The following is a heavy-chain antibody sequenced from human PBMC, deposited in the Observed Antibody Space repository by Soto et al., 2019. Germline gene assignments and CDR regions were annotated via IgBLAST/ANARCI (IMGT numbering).Heavy chain of an antibody. Sequence: GGSLRLSCAASGFTFSSYDMHWVRQATGKGLEWVSAIGTAGDTYYPGSVKGRFTISRENAKNSLYLQMNSLRAEDTAVYYCARDLKDYYYYGMDVWGQGTTVTVSS. CDR1: GFTFSSYD. CDR3: ARDLKDYYYYGMDV. V-gene: IGHV3-13*01. J-gene: IGHJ6*02. CDR2: IGTAGDT.